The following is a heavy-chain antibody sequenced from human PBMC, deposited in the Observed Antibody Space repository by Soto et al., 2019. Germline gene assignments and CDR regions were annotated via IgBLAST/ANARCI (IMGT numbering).Heavy chain of an antibody. J-gene: IGHJ2*01. Sequence: QVQLQESGPGLVKPSETLSLTCTVSGGSISGGIYYWSWVRQSPGKGLEWIGYIFHSGSTFYNPSLGRRVTISLDTSKNQFSLRLSSVTAADTAVYYCAREIIPLTTDWYFDLWGRGTLVTVSS. CDR1: GGSISGGIYY. D-gene: IGHD4-17*01. CDR2: IFHSGST. CDR3: AREIIPLTTDWYFDL. V-gene: IGHV4-30-4*01.